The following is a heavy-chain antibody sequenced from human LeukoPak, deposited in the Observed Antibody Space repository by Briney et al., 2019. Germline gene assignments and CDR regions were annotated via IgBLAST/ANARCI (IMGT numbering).Heavy chain of an antibody. J-gene: IGHJ4*02. V-gene: IGHV1-2*02. CDR2: INPNSGGT. CDR3: ARDTSPGTGYSYGEDFDY. CDR1: GHTFTGYY. Sequence: GASVKVSCKASGHTFTGYYMHWMRQAPGQGLEWMGWINPNSGGTNYAQKFQGRVTMTRDTSISTAYMELSRLRSDDTAVYYCARDTSPGTGYSYGEDFDYWGQGTLVTVSS. D-gene: IGHD5-18*01.